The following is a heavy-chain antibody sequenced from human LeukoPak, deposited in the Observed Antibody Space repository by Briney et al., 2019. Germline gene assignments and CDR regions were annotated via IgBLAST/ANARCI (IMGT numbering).Heavy chain of an antibody. CDR2: ISGSGGST. V-gene: IGHV3-23*01. D-gene: IGHD1-26*01. CDR3: AKGSGGSYAGDFQH. CDR1: GFTFSSYA. J-gene: IGHJ1*01. Sequence: GGSLRLSCAASGFTFSSYAMSWVRQAPGKGLEWVSAISGSGGSTYYADSVKGRFTMSRDNSKNMLYLQMNSVRAEDSAVYYCAKGSGGSYAGDFQHWGQGTLVTVSS.